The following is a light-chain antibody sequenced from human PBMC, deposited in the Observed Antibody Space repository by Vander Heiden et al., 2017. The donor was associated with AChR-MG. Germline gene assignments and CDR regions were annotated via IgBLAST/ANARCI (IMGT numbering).Light chain of an antibody. CDR1: QSVLSSSKNKNY. CDR3: QQEVSIPWT. Sequence: IVMTQSPDSLAVSLGERATINCKSSQSVLSSSKNKNYLAWYQQKAGQPPKLLIFWASSRESGVPDRFSGSGSGTDFTLTISSLQAEDVAVYYCQQEVSIPWTFGQRTKVEIK. V-gene: IGKV4-1*01. CDR2: WAS. J-gene: IGKJ1*01.